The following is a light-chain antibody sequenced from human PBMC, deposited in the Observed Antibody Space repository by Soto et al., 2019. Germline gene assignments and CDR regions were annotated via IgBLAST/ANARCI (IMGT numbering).Light chain of an antibody. J-gene: IGLJ3*02. Sequence: QSVLTQPPSVSAAPGQKVTISCSGSSSNIGNRYVSWYQQVPGTAPKLLIYEDTKRPSGIPDRFSGSKSGTSATLDITGLQTGDEADYYCGTWDNSLNAGVFGGATQLTVL. CDR1: SSNIGNRY. CDR2: EDT. CDR3: GTWDNSLNAGV. V-gene: IGLV1-51*02.